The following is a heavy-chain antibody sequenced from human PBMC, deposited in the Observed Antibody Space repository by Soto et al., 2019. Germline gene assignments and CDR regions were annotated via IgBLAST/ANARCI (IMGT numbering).Heavy chain of an antibody. J-gene: IGHJ6*02. D-gene: IGHD3-3*01. V-gene: IGHV1-69*10. CDR1: GYTFTTYD. CDR3: ARSDFWSGSPYYYYGMDV. CDR2: MNPNIGKA. Sequence: SVKVSCKASGYTFTTYDINWVRQAPGQRLEWMGGMNPNIGKANYAQKFQGRVTITGDKSTSTAYMELSSLRSEDTAVYYCARSDFWSGSPYYYYGMDVWGQGTTVTVSS.